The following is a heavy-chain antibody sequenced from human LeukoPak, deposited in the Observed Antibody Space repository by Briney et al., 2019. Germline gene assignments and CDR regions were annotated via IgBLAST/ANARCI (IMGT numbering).Heavy chain of an antibody. Sequence: GGSLRLSCAASGFSFSSYGMHWVRQAPGKGLEWVAFMRYDGSKEYYADSVKGRFTISRDNSKNTLYLQMNSLRAEDTAVYYCAKVGWKDYDFWSGYFDYWGQGTLVTVSS. CDR3: AKVGWKDYDFWSGYFDY. CDR2: MRYDGSKE. D-gene: IGHD3-3*01. CDR1: GFSFSSYG. J-gene: IGHJ4*02. V-gene: IGHV3-30*02.